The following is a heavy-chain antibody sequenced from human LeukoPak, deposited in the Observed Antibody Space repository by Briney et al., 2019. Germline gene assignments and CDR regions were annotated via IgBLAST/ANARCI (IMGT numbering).Heavy chain of an antibody. CDR1: GITFSNYN. Sequence: GGSLRLSCAAPGITFSNYNMNWVRQAPGKGLEWVTFIRFDGSYKSYADSVKGRFTISRDNSKNTLYLQMNSLRAEDTALYYCARGHSAWFDFFDYWGQGTLVTVSS. CDR3: ARGHSAWFDFFDY. D-gene: IGHD6-19*01. CDR2: IRFDGSYK. V-gene: IGHV3-30*02. J-gene: IGHJ4*02.